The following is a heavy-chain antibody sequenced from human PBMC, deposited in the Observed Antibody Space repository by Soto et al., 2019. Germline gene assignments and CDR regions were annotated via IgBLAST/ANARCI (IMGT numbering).Heavy chain of an antibody. Sequence: QLQLQESGPGLVKPSETLSLTCTVSGGSISSSSYYWGWIRQPPGKGLEWIGSIYYSGSTYYNPSLKSRVTISVDTSKNQFSLELSSVTAADTAVYYCASITPGATFNLDIWGQGTMVTVSS. CDR3: ASITPGATFNLDI. CDR2: IYYSGST. D-gene: IGHD3-10*01. V-gene: IGHV4-39*01. J-gene: IGHJ3*02. CDR1: GGSISSSSYY.